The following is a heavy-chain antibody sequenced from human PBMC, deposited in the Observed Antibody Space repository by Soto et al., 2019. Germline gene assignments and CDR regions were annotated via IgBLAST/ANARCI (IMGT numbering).Heavy chain of an antibody. J-gene: IGHJ5*02. CDR2: IDYSGST. Sequence: SETLSLTCTVSGGSISSYYWSWIRQPPGKGLEWIGYIDYSGSTNYNPSLKYRVTISVDTSKNQFSLKLSSVTAADTAVYYCARDIAAARCFGTVGWFDPWGQGTLVTVSS. CDR3: ARDIAAARCFGTVGWFDP. V-gene: IGHV4-59*12. D-gene: IGHD6-25*01. CDR1: GGSISSYY.